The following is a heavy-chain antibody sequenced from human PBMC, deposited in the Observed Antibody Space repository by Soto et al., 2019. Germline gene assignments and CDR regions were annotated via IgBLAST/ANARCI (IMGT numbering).Heavy chain of an antibody. D-gene: IGHD1-1*01. CDR2: INPNSGGT. V-gene: IGHV1-2*02. CDR3: ALPGRGGS. CDR1: GYTITGQF. Sequence: GDSEKVSCKASGYTITGQFMHWVRQAPGQGLEWMGWINPNSGGTTYSQRFQGRVTMTRDTSITTGYMELTGLTSNDTAVYYCALPGRGGSSGQGTLVTVSS. J-gene: IGHJ5*02.